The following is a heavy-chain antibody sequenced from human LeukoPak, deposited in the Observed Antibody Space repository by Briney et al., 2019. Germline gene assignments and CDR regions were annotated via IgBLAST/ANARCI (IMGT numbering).Heavy chain of an antibody. CDR3: ARDPYYGSGSYSNWFDP. D-gene: IGHD3-10*01. CDR1: GFTFSSYG. Sequence: PGGSLRLSCAASGFTFSSYGMHWVRQAPGKGLEWVAVIWYDGSNKYYADSVKGRFTISRDNSKNTLYLQMNSLRAEDTAVYYCARDPYYGSGSYSNWFDPWGQGTLVTVSS. V-gene: IGHV3-33*01. CDR2: IWYDGSNK. J-gene: IGHJ5*02.